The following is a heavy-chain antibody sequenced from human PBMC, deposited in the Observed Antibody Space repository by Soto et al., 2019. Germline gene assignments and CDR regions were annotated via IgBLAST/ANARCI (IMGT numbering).Heavy chain of an antibody. Sequence: ASVKVSCKASGYTFTSYYMHCVRQAPGQGLEWMGIINPSGGSTSYAQKLQGRVTMTRDTSTSTVYMELRSLRSEDTAVYYCACTDSLYCSSTSCPYYGMDVCGQESRVAVSS. CDR2: INPSGGST. J-gene: IGHJ6*01. CDR1: GYTFTSYY. V-gene: IGHV1-46*03. D-gene: IGHD2-2*01. CDR3: ACTDSLYCSSTSCPYYGMDV.